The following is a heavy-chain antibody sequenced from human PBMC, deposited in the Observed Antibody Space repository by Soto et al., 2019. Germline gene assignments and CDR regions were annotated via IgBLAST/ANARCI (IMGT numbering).Heavy chain of an antibody. CDR1: GFTFSSYA. CDR3: ARANWNYLHGMEV. D-gene: IGHD1-7*01. CDR2: ISYDGSNK. V-gene: IGHV3-30-3*01. Sequence: QVQLVESGGGVVQPGRSLRLSCAASGFTFSSYAMHWVRQAPGKGLEWVAVISYDGSNKYYADSVKGRFTISRDNSKNTLYLQMNSLRAEDTAVYYCARANWNYLHGMEVWGQGTTVTVSS. J-gene: IGHJ6*02.